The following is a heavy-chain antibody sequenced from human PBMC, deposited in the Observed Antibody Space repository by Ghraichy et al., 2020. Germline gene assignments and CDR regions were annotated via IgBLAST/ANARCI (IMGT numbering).Heavy chain of an antibody. J-gene: IGHJ4*02. CDR3: ARLGYDFWSGYFDY. V-gene: IGHV3-48*04. Sequence: SCAASGFTFSSYSMNWVRQAPGKGLEWVSYISSSSSTIYYADSVKGRFTISRDNAKNSLYLQMNSLRAEDTAVYYCARLGYDFWSGYFDYWGQGTLVTVSS. CDR2: ISSSSSTI. D-gene: IGHD3-3*01. CDR1: GFTFSSYS.